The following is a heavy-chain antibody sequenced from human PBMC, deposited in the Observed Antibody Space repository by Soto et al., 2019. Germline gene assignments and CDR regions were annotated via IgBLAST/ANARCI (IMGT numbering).Heavy chain of an antibody. V-gene: IGHV3-30-3*01. CDR2: ISYDGSNK. Sequence: QVQLVESGGGVVQPGRSLRLSCAASGFTFSSYAMHWVRQAPGKGLEWVAVISYDGSNKYYADSVKGRFTISRDNSKNTLYLQMNSLRAEDTAVYYCARDCSGTVVKGNYVDYCGQGTLVTVSS. CDR3: ARDCSGTVVKGNYVDY. J-gene: IGHJ4*02. D-gene: IGHD2-15*01. CDR1: GFTFSSYA.